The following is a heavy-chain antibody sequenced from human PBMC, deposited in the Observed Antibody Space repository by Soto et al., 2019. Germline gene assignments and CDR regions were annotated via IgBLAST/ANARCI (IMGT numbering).Heavy chain of an antibody. Sequence: QVQLVESGGGVVQPGRSLRLSCAASGFTFSSYGMHWVRQAPGKGLEWVAVISYDGSNKYYADSVKGRFTISRDNSKNTLYLQMNSLRAEDTAVYYCAKEPLVYGDLFYWYFDLWGRGTLVTVSS. CDR2: ISYDGSNK. CDR3: AKEPLVYGDLFYWYFDL. J-gene: IGHJ2*01. V-gene: IGHV3-30*18. D-gene: IGHD4-17*01. CDR1: GFTFSSYG.